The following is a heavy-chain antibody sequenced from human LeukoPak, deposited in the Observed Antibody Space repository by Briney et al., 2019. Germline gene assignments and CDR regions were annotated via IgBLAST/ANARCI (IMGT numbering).Heavy chain of an antibody. J-gene: IGHJ3*02. D-gene: IGHD1-26*01. CDR2: IYYSGIT. Sequence: SETLSLTCTVSGRSISIYYWKWIRQPPGKGREWIGYIYYSGITNYNPSLKSRFTISVDTSKSQFSLKLSSVTAADKALYCCARAGRWEGRHHAFDIWGKGTMVTVSS. CDR1: GRSISIYY. CDR3: ARAGRWEGRHHAFDI. V-gene: IGHV4-59*01.